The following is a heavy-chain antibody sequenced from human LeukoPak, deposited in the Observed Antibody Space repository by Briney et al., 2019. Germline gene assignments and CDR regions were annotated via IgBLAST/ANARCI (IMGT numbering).Heavy chain of an antibody. CDR2: IYSGGSA. V-gene: IGHV3-53*01. J-gene: IGHJ4*02. CDR3: ARDQSTDCSSTSCYLAYFDY. D-gene: IGHD2-2*01. Sequence: GGSLRLSCAASGFTVSSNYMSWVRQAPGKGLEWVSVIYSGGSAYYADSVKGRFTISRDNSKNTLYLQMNSLRAEDTAVYYCARDQSTDCSSTSCYLAYFDYWGQGTLVTVSS. CDR1: GFTVSSNY.